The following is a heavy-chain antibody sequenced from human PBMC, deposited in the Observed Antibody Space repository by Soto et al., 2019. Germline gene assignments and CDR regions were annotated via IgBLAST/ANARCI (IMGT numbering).Heavy chain of an antibody. CDR2: ITTNGHT. Sequence: GGYLIHSCETSGFTFSNDFITSVRQPPGKRLEWVSVITTNGHTDYADSVKGRFTISRDNSKNTVYLQMNSLRAEDTAVYYCAKGLLNGRWYAADWGQGTLVTVSS. CDR1: GFTFSNDF. CDR3: AKGLLNGRWYAAD. V-gene: IGHV3-23*01. D-gene: IGHD6-13*01. J-gene: IGHJ4*02.